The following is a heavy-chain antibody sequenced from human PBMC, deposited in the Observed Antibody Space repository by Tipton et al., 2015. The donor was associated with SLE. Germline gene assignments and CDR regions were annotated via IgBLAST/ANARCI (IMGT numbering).Heavy chain of an antibody. CDR1: GDSIRSGTYY. J-gene: IGHJ4*02. CDR3: ARGIMGDHDY. D-gene: IGHD3-16*01. Sequence: TLSLTCTVSGDSIRSGTYYWSWIRQPAGKGLEWIGHIYTSGSTNYNPSLKSRVTISVDTSRNQFSLKLSSVTAADTAVYYCARGIMGDHDYWGQGTLVTVSS. V-gene: IGHV4-61*09. CDR2: IYTSGST.